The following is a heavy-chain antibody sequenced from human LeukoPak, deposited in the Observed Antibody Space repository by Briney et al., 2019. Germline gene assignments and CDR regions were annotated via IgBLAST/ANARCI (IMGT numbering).Heavy chain of an antibody. CDR2: IYSGGST. V-gene: IGHV3-66*01. CDR3: AGSYRGGDSFDI. D-gene: IGHD1-26*01. CDR1: GFTFSSYA. J-gene: IGHJ3*02. Sequence: GGSLRLSCAASGFTFSSYAMSWVRQAPGKGLEWVSVIYSGGSTYYADSVKGRFTISRDNSKNTLYLQMNSLRAEDTAVYYCAGSYRGGDSFDIWGQGTMVTVSS.